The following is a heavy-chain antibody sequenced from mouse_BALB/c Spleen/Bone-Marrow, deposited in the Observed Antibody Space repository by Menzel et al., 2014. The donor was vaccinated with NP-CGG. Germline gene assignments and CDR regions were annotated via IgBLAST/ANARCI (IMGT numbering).Heavy chain of an antibody. CDR3: ARDYDGYYFDY. J-gene: IGHJ2*01. D-gene: IGHD2-4*01. V-gene: IGHV1-18*01. Sequence: EVKLMESGPELVKPGASMKISCKASGYSFTGYTMSWVKQSHGKNLEWIGLINPYDGGTSYNQKFKGKATLTVDKSSSTAYIELLSLTSEDSAVYYCARDYDGYYFDYWGQGTTLTVSS. CDR2: INPYDGGT. CDR1: GYSFTGYT.